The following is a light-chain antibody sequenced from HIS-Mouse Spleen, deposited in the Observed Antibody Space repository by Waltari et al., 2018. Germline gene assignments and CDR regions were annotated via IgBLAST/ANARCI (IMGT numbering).Light chain of an antibody. CDR1: KLGDNY. CDR3: QAWDSSTVV. CDR2: QDS. J-gene: IGLJ2*01. V-gene: IGLV3-1*01. Sequence: SYELTQPPSVSVSPGQTASITCSGDKLGDNYACWYQQQPGQSPVLVIYQDSNRPSGIPERFSGSNSGNTATLTISGTQAMDEADYYCQAWDSSTVVFGGGTKLTVL.